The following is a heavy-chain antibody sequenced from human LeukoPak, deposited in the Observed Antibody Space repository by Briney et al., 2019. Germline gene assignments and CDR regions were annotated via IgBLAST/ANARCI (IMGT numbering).Heavy chain of an antibody. Sequence: SETLSLTCAVYGGSFSGYYWSWIRQPPGKGLEWIGYMYYTGETFYNPSLKSRVTISLDTSKNQFSLKLSSVTAVDTAVYYCARKKDSSGYYQWGQGTLVTVSS. D-gene: IGHD3-22*01. CDR2: MYYTGET. J-gene: IGHJ4*02. CDR1: GGSFSGYY. CDR3: ARKKDSSGYYQ. V-gene: IGHV4-34*01.